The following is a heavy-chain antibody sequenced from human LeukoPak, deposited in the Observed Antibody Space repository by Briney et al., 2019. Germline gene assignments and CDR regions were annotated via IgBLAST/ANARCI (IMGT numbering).Heavy chain of an antibody. Sequence: GGSLRLSCAASGFTVSSNYMSWVRQAPGKGLEWVSVIYSGGSTYYADSVKGRFTNSRDNSKNTLYLQMNSLRAEDTAVYYCASDTYYGSGLLDYWGQGTLVTVSS. V-gene: IGHV3-66*01. CDR3: ASDTYYGSGLLDY. D-gene: IGHD3-10*01. J-gene: IGHJ4*02. CDR1: GFTVSSNY. CDR2: IYSGGST.